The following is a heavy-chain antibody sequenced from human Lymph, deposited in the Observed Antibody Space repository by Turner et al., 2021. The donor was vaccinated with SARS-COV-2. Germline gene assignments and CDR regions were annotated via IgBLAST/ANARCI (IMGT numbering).Heavy chain of an antibody. CDR1: GGPISSYY. Sequence: QVQLQESGPGLVRPSETLSLTCTVSGGPISSYYWSWIRQPPGKGLEWIGYIHYSGSTNYNLSLKSRGTISVDTSKNQFSLKLSSVTAADTAVYYCARHGFSGWYGGGMDVWGQGTTVTVSS. D-gene: IGHD6-19*01. CDR3: ARHGFSGWYGGGMDV. CDR2: IHYSGST. J-gene: IGHJ6*02. V-gene: IGHV4-59*08.